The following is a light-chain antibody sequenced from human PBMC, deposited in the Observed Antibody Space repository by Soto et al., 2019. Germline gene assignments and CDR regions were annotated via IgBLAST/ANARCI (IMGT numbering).Light chain of an antibody. CDR1: SSDVGGYNY. CDR2: DVS. Sequence: QSALTQPASVSGSPGQSITISCTGTSSDVGGYNYVSWYQQLPGKAPKLIIYDVSDRPSGVSNRFSGSKSGNTASLTISGLQAEDEADYYCSSYTSSSLCVFGTGTKVTVL. J-gene: IGLJ1*01. V-gene: IGLV2-14*01. CDR3: SSYTSSSLCV.